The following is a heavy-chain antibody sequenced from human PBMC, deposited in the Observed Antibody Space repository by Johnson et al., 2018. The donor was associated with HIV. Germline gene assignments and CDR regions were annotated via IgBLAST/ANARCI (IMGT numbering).Heavy chain of an antibody. CDR3: AKEKPAYCGGDCYSDDAFDI. J-gene: IGHJ3*02. D-gene: IGHD2-21*01. Sequence: QMLLVESGGGVVQPGRSLGLSCAASGFSFSSYAMHWVRQATGKGLEWVASFAYDGRNKYYADSVKARFTISRANSKKTLYLQMNSLRAEDTAVYYWAKEKPAYCGGDCYSDDAFDIWGQGTMVTVSS. CDR2: FAYDGRNK. CDR1: GFSFSSYA. V-gene: IGHV3-30*04.